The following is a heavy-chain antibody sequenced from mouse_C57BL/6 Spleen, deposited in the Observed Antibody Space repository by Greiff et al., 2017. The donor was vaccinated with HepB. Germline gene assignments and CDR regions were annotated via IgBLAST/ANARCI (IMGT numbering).Heavy chain of an antibody. CDR2: IYPGDGDT. Sequence: QVQLKQSGPELVKPGASVKISCKASGYAFSSSWMNWVKQRPGKGLEWIGRIYPGDGDTNYNGKFKGKATLTADKSSSTAYMQLSSLTSEDSAVYFCARSYYYGSNWFAYWGQGTLVTVSA. J-gene: IGHJ3*01. D-gene: IGHD1-1*01. V-gene: IGHV1-82*01. CDR1: GYAFSSSW. CDR3: ARSYYYGSNWFAY.